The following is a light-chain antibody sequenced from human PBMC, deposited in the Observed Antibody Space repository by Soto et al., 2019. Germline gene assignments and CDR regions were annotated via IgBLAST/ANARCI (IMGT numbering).Light chain of an antibody. CDR3: QQRHMWPIT. CDR1: QSFRGL. CDR2: DAY. Sequence: EVVFTQSPVTLSLSPGERATLSCRASQSFRGLLAWYQQQPGQAPRLLIYDAYNRASGIPPRFSGSGSGTDFTLTISSLEPEDSAVYYCQQRHMWPITFGQGTRLEIK. V-gene: IGKV3-11*01. J-gene: IGKJ5*01.